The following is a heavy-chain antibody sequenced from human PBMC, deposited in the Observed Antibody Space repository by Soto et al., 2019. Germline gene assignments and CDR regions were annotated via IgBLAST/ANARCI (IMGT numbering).Heavy chain of an antibody. V-gene: IGHV3-74*01. Sequence: PGGSLRLSCAASGFTFSSYWMHWVRQAPGKGLVWVSCINSDGSSTSYADSVKGRFTISRDNAKNTLYLQMNSLRAEDTAVYYCARSGAQLLFGRPSGIDYWGQGTLVTVSS. J-gene: IGHJ4*02. D-gene: IGHD2-2*01. CDR1: GFTFSSYW. CDR3: ARSGAQLLFGRPSGIDY. CDR2: INSDGSST.